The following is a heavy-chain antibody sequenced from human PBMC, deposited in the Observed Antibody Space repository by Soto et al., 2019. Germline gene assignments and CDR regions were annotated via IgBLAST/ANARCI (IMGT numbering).Heavy chain of an antibody. J-gene: IGHJ5*02. Sequence: QVQLVQSGAEVKKPGASVKVSCKASGYTFTGYYMHRVRQAPGPGLEWMGWINPNSGGTNDAQKFQGRVTMTRDTPISTAYMELSRLRSDDTAVYYCARAGAVIAVAGQSWFDPWGQGTLVTVSS. D-gene: IGHD6-19*01. CDR1: GYTFTGYY. CDR3: ARAGAVIAVAGQSWFDP. CDR2: INPNSGGT. V-gene: IGHV1-2*02.